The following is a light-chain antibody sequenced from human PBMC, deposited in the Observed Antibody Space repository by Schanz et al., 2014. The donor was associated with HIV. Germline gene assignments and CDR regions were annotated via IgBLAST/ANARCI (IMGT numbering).Light chain of an antibody. Sequence: EIVMTQSPGSLSLSPGDRATLSCRASQSLTTNYLAWYQQKLGQAPRLLIYGASSRATGIPDRFSGSGSGTDFTLTISNLEPEDFAVYYCQQRSTWPLTFGGGTKVGIK. CDR2: GAS. CDR3: QQRSTWPLT. J-gene: IGKJ4*01. CDR1: QSLTTNY. V-gene: IGKV3D-20*02.